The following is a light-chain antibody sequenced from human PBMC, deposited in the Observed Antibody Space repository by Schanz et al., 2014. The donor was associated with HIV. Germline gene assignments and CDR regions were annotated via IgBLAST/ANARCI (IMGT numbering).Light chain of an antibody. Sequence: EIVMTQSPATLSVSPGEGATLSCRASQSISNYLAWYQQRPGQAPRLLIYGASSRATGIPDRFSGSGSGTDFTLTISSLEPEDFAVYYCQQRSKWPQTFGQGTKVEI. CDR3: QQRSKWPQT. CDR2: GAS. CDR1: QSISNY. V-gene: IGKV3-11*01. J-gene: IGKJ1*01.